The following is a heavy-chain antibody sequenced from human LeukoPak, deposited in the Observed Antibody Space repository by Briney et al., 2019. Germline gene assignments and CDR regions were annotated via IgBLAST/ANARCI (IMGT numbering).Heavy chain of an antibody. D-gene: IGHD1-1*01. Sequence: SETLSLTCTVSXXXXSSYYWSWIRQXXXXXXEWIGCIYYSGSTNYNPSLKSRVTISVDTSKNQFSLKLSPVTAADTAVYYCAGAKGIHGINWGQGTLVTVSS. J-gene: IGHJ4*02. CDR3: AGAKGIHGIN. V-gene: IGHV4-59*08. CDR1: XXXXSSYY. CDR2: IYYSGST.